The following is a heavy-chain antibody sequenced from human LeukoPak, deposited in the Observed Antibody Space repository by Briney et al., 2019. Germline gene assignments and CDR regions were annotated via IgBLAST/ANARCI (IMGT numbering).Heavy chain of an antibody. V-gene: IGHV3-23*01. CDR1: GFTFSSYA. D-gene: IGHD6-13*01. Sequence: PGGSLRLSCAASGFTFSSYATSWVRQAPGKGLEWVSAISGSGGSTYYADSVKGRFTISRDNSKNTLYLQMNSLRAEDTAVYYCAKALSSSWYQPIDYWGQGTLVTVSS. CDR2: ISGSGGST. CDR3: AKALSSSWYQPIDY. J-gene: IGHJ4*02.